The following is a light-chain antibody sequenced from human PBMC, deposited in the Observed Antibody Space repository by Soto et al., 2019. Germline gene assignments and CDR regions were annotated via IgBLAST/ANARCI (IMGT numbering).Light chain of an antibody. CDR3: QQYDSTRT. CDR1: QSVLYSSNNKNY. V-gene: IGKV4-1*01. J-gene: IGKJ4*02. Sequence: DIVMTQSPDSLAVSPGERAPINCKSSQSVLYSSNNKNYLAWYQQKPGQPPKLLIYWASTRESGVPDRFSGSGSGTDFTLTISSLQAEDVAVYYCQQYDSTRTFGGGTKVDIK. CDR2: WAS.